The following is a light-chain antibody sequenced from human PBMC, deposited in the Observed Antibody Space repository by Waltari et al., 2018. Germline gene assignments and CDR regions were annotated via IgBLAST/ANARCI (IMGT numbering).Light chain of an antibody. CDR3: QQYKSYPVT. CDR1: QSIVVW. J-gene: IGKJ1*01. V-gene: IGKV1-5*03. Sequence: DIQVTQSPSTLSASVGDRITITRRASQSIVVWLAWYQQKPGKAPRLLIYKASYLESGVPSRFSGSASGTAFTLTISSLQADDFATYYCQQYKSYPVTFGPGTKVDVK. CDR2: KAS.